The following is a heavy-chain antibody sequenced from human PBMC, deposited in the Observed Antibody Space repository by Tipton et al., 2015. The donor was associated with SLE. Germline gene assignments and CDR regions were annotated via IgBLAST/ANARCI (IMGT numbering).Heavy chain of an antibody. D-gene: IGHD6-6*01. Sequence: TLSLTCAVHDGAFSGYYWSWIRQPAGKGLEWIGRIYTSGSTNYNPSLKSRVTISVDTSKNQFSLKLSSVTAADTAVYYCASTHSSSSAVYYYYYMDVWGKGTTVTVSS. CDR2: IYTSGST. J-gene: IGHJ6*03. V-gene: IGHV4-59*10. CDR3: ASTHSSSSAVYYYYYMDV. CDR1: DGAFSGYY.